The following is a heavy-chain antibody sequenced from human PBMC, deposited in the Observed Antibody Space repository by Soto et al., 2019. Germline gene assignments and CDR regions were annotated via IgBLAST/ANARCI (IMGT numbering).Heavy chain of an antibody. V-gene: IGHV1-2*02. CDR1: GYTFPGYY. J-gene: IGHJ6*02. Sequence: ASVKVACKASGYTFPGYYMHWVRQALGQGLDWMGWIHPNSGGTNYAQKFQGRVTMTRDTSISTAYMELSRLRSDDTAGYYCARDLVTMVRGVPRYYGMDVWGQGTTVTVSS. CDR3: ARDLVTMVRGVPRYYGMDV. CDR2: IHPNSGGT. D-gene: IGHD3-10*01.